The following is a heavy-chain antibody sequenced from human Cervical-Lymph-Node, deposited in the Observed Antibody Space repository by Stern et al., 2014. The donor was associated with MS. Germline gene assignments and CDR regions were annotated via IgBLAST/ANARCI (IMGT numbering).Heavy chain of an antibody. V-gene: IGHV3-30*01. CDR2: ISYDGSNK. CDR1: GFPFSSHA. CDR3: ARDEYLDYAYSYYGMDV. Sequence: VQLEESGGGVVQPGGSLRLSCAASGFPFSSHAMHWVRQAPGKGLEWVAVISYDGSNKYVADSVKGRFTISRDNSKNTLFLQMNSLRAEDTAMYYCARDEYLDYAYSYYGMDVWGQGTTVTVSS. J-gene: IGHJ6*02. D-gene: IGHD4-17*01.